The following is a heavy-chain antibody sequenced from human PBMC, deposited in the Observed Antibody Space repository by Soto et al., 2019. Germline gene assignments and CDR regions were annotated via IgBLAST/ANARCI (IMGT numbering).Heavy chain of an antibody. V-gene: IGHV3-7*01. Sequence: GGSLRLSCAASGFTFSSYWMTWVRQAPGKGLEWVANIKQDGSEKYYVDSVMGRFTISRDNAKNSLYLQMNSLRAEDTAVYYCARFYYDSSGYLPSPYYYYYGMDVWGQGTTVTVSS. CDR3: ARFYYDSSGYLPSPYYYYYGMDV. CDR1: GFTFSSYW. D-gene: IGHD3-22*01. J-gene: IGHJ6*02. CDR2: IKQDGSEK.